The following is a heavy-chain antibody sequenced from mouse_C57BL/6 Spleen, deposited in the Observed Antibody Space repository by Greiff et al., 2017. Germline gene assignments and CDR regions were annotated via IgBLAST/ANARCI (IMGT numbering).Heavy chain of an antibody. D-gene: IGHD1-1*01. CDR3: ARSNYYGSSYWYFDV. CDR1: GFTFTDYY. V-gene: IGHV1-36*01. J-gene: IGHJ1*03. CDR2: VYPYNGGT. Sequence: VQLQQSGPVLVKPGPSVKISCKASGFTFTDYYMRWVKQSHGNSLEWIGLVYPYNGGTSYNQKFKGKATLTVDTSSSPAYMELTSLTSEDSAVYYCARSNYYGSSYWYFDVWGTGTTVTVSS.